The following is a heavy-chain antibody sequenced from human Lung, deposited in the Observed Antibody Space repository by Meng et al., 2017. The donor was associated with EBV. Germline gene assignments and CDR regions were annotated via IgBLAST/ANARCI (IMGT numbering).Heavy chain of an antibody. V-gene: IGHV1-2*06. CDR2: INPNSGGT. CDR1: GYTFTGYY. Sequence: VARVPPGAWVKKPGAAVKFSLKASGYTFTGYYMRWVRQAPGQGLEWMGRINPNSGGTNYAQKFQGRVTMTRDTSISTAYMELSRLRSDDTAVYYCAHQAVAGTRGRFDPWGQGTLVTVSS. D-gene: IGHD6-19*01. CDR3: AHQAVAGTRGRFDP. J-gene: IGHJ5*02.